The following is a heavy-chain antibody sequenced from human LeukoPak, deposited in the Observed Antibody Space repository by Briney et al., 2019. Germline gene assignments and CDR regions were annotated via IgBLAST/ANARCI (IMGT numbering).Heavy chain of an antibody. V-gene: IGHV4-30-4*01. J-gene: IGHJ4*02. CDR3: ARFYCSSTSCLFDY. Sequence: PSETLSLTCTVSGGPISSGDYYWSWIRQPPGKGLEWIGYIYYSGSTYYNPSLKSRVTISVDTPKNQFSLKLSSVTAADTAVYYCARFYCSSTSCLFDYWGQGTLVTVSS. D-gene: IGHD2-2*01. CDR1: GGPISSGDYY. CDR2: IYYSGST.